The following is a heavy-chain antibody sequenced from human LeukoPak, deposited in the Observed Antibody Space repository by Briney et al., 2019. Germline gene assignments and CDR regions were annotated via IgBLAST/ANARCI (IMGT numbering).Heavy chain of an antibody. CDR3: ARVNRVGANSDY. CDR2: INSDGSST. V-gene: IGHV3-74*01. J-gene: IGHJ4*02. D-gene: IGHD1-26*01. CDR1: GFTFSSYW. Sequence: GGSLRLSCAASGFTFSSYWMHWVRQAPGKGRVWVSRINSDGSSTSYADSVKGRFTISRDNAKNTLYLQMNSLRAEDTAVYYCARVNRVGANSDYWGQGTLVTVSS.